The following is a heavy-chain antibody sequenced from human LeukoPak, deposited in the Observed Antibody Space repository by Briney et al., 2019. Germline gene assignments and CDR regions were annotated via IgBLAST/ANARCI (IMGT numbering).Heavy chain of an antibody. J-gene: IGHJ4*02. Sequence: VASVKVSCKVSGYTFTDYYMHWVQQAPGKGLEWMGLVDPEDGETIYAEKFQGRVTITADTSTDTACMELSSLRSEDTAVYYCATGDSSPDYWGQGTLVTVSS. CDR2: VDPEDGET. CDR1: GYTFTDYY. CDR3: ATGDSSPDY. V-gene: IGHV1-69-2*01. D-gene: IGHD6-13*01.